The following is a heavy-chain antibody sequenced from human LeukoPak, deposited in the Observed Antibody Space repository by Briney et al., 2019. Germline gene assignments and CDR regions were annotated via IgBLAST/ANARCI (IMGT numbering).Heavy chain of an antibody. Sequence: PTETLSLTCAVQGASLRGSYWSWIRQPPGKGLQWIGQIDHSGSTHSIPSLKSRVTISLDTSQSQVSLKVNSVTAADTAVYFCARGGNGCYFDLWGRGTLVTVSS. CDR1: GASLRGSY. V-gene: IGHV4-34*01. CDR3: ARGGNGCYFDL. J-gene: IGHJ2*01. D-gene: IGHD1-14*01. CDR2: IDHSGST.